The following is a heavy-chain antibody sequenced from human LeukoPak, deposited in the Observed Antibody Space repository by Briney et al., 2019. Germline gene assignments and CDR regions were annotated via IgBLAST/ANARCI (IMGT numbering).Heavy chain of an antibody. CDR3: ARGRAYCGGDCYSFWFDP. D-gene: IGHD2-21*02. V-gene: IGHV4-34*01. CDR2: INHSGST. CDR1: GGFFSGYY. Sequence: SETLSLTCAVYGGFFSGYYWSWIRQPPGKGLEWIGEINHSGSTNYNPSLKSRVTISVDTSKNQFSLKLSSVTAADTAVYYCARGRAYCGGDCYSFWFDPWGQGTLVTVSS. J-gene: IGHJ5*02.